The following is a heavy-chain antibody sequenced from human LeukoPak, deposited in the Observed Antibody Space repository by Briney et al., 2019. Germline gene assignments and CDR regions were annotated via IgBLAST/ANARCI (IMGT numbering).Heavy chain of an antibody. CDR3: AREYCYLDY. J-gene: IGHJ4*02. CDR1: GGSISGFY. CDR2: IYPSGGT. D-gene: IGHD3-16*02. Sequence: SETLSLTCIVSGGSISGFYWSWIRQPAGKGLEWIGRIYPSGGTNYNPSLKSRVTMSTDTSKDQFSWKLRSVTAADTAVYYCAREYCYLDYWGQGTLVTVSS. V-gene: IGHV4-4*07.